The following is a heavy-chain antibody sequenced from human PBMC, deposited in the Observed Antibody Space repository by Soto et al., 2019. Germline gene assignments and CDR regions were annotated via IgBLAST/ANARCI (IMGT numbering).Heavy chain of an antibody. V-gene: IGHV1-18*01. J-gene: IGHJ3*02. D-gene: IGHD6-19*01. Sequence: GASVKVSCKASGYTFTSYGISWVRQAPGQGLEWMGWISAYNGNTNYAQKLQGWVTMTRDTSISTAYMELSRLRSDDTAVYYCARVSGSIAVAATGAFDIWGQGTMVTVSS. CDR1: GYTFTSYG. CDR3: ARVSGSIAVAATGAFDI. CDR2: ISAYNGNT.